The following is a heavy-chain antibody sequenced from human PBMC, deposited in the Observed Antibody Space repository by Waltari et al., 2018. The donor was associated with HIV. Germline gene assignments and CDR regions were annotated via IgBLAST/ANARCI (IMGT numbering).Heavy chain of an antibody. Sequence: QVQLVEAGGGVVQHGRSLSLSCAVAGFTIRRYAMHWVRQAPGKGLEWVATISYDGSNKYYVDSVKGRFTISRDNSKNTLYLQMNSLRAEDTAVYYCARDGHYYDSGPLDYWGQGTLVTVSS. V-gene: IGHV3-30-3*01. J-gene: IGHJ4*02. CDR1: GFTIRRYA. CDR2: ISYDGSNK. CDR3: ARDGHYYDSGPLDY. D-gene: IGHD3-22*01.